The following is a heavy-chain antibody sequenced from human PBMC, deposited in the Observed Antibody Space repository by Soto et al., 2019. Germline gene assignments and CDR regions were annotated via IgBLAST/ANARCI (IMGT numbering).Heavy chain of an antibody. J-gene: IGHJ4*02. CDR3: ARVDYDVLTGHYYFDY. CDR1: GGSFSNSNC. CDR2: IYNSGST. V-gene: IGHV4-4*02. D-gene: IGHD3-9*01. Sequence: SETLSLTCAVSGGSFSNSNCWSWVRQPPGKGLEWIGEIYNSGSTNYNPSLKSRVTMSVDKSKNQFSLKLSSVTAADTAVYYCARVDYDVLTGHYYFDYWGQGTLVTVSS.